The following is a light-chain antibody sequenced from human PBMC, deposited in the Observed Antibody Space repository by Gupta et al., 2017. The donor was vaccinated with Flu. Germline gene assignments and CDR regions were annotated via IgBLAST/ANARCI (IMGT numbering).Light chain of an antibody. V-gene: IGKV3-20*01. CDR2: GAS. J-gene: IGKJ4*01. CDR3: QQYGSSPLT. CDR1: QSVSSSY. Sequence: ERATLSCRASQSVSSSYLAWYQQKPGQDPRLLIYGASSRATGIPDRFSGSGSGTDFTLTISRLEPEDFAVYYCQQYGSSPLTFGGGTKVEIK.